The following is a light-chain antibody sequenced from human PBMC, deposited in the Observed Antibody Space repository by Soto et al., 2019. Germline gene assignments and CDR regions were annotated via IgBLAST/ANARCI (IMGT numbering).Light chain of an antibody. Sequence: DIVMTQSPLSLPVTPGEPASISCRSSQSLLHSNGYNYLDWYLQKPGQSPQLLIYLGSNRASGVPDRFRGSGSGTDFTLKISRVEAEDVAVYYCMQALQTPPTFGQGTRLEIK. V-gene: IGKV2-28*01. CDR1: QSLLHSNGYNY. CDR3: MQALQTPPT. J-gene: IGKJ5*01. CDR2: LGS.